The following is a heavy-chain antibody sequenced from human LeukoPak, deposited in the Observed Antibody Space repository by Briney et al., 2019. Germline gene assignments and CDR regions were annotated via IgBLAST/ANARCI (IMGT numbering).Heavy chain of an antibody. CDR1: GYTFTGYY. V-gene: IGHV1-2*02. CDR3: ARGYVVVVAATIGNWFDP. J-gene: IGHJ5*02. CDR2: INPNSGGT. D-gene: IGHD2-15*01. Sequence: ASVKVSCKASGYTFTGYYMHWVRQAPGQGLEWMGWINPNSGGTNYAQKFQGRVTMTRDTSISTAYMELGRLRSDDTAVYYCARGYVVVVAATIGNWFDPWGQGTLVTVSS.